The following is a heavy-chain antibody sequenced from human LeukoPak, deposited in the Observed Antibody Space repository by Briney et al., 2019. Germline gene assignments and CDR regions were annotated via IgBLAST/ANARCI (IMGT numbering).Heavy chain of an antibody. D-gene: IGHD6-13*01. CDR1: GGSISSSSYY. J-gene: IGHJ4*02. CDR3: ASRQELAPYYFDY. V-gene: IGHV4-39*01. CDR2: IYYSGST. Sequence: SETLSLTCTVSGGSISSSSYYWAWIRQPPGKGLEWIGSIYYSGSTYYNPSLKSRVTISVDTSKNQFSLKLSSVTAAGTAVYYCASRQELAPYYFDYWGQGTLVTVSS.